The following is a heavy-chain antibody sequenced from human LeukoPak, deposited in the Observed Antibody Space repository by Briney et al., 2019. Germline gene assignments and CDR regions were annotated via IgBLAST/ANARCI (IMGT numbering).Heavy chain of an antibody. Sequence: SVTLSLTCTVSGGSISSYYWSWIRQPAGKGLEWIGRIYTSGSTNYNPSLRSRVTMSVDTSKNQFSLKLSSVTAADTAVYYCARLYYYDSSAHFDYWGQGTLVTVSS. J-gene: IGHJ4*02. CDR3: ARLYYYDSSAHFDY. CDR1: GGSISSYY. V-gene: IGHV4-4*07. D-gene: IGHD3-22*01. CDR2: IYTSGST.